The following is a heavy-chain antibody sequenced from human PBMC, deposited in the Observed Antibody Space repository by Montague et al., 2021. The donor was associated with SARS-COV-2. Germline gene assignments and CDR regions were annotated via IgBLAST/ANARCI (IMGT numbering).Heavy chain of an antibody. CDR1: GDSVSSTTYY. Sequence: SETLSLTCTVSGDSVSSTTYYWAWIRQPPGKGLEYIGTIYYSGSSYYNPSLKSRVAMSVDTSKNQFSLKLDSVTAADTAVYYCARVGGGGNFSFWGQGILVTVSS. V-gene: IGHV4-39*07. J-gene: IGHJ4*02. CDR2: IYYSGSS. CDR3: ARVGGGGNFSF. D-gene: IGHD1-7*01.